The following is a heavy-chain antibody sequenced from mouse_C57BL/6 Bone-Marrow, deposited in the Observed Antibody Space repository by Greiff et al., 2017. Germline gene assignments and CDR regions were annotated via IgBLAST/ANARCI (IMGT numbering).Heavy chain of an antibody. CDR2: INPNNGGT. Sequence: EVQGVESGPELVKPGASVKIPCKASGYTFTDYNMDWVKQSHGKSLEWIGDINPNNGGTIYNQKFKGKATLTVDKSSSTAYMELRSLTSEDTAVYYCARCYYGSSWYFDVWGTGTTVTVSS. D-gene: IGHD1-1*01. J-gene: IGHJ1*03. CDR1: GYTFTDYN. CDR3: ARCYYGSSWYFDV. V-gene: IGHV1-18*01.